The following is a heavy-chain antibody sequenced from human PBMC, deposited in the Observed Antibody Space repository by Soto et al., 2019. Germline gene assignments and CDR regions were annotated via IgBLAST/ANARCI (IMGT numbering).Heavy chain of an antibody. CDR2: ISGSGGST. D-gene: IGHD6-6*01. Sequence: GESLKISCAASGFTFSSYAMSWVRQAPGKGLEWVSAISGSGGSTYYADSVKGRVTISRDNSKNTLYLQMNSLRAEDTAVYYCAKSVGRSSSHYYYGMDVWGQGTTVTVSS. J-gene: IGHJ6*02. CDR1: GFTFSSYA. CDR3: AKSVGRSSSHYYYGMDV. V-gene: IGHV3-23*01.